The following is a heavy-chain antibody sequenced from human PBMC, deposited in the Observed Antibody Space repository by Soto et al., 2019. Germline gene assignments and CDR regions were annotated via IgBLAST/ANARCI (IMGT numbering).Heavy chain of an antibody. J-gene: IGHJ5*02. CDR2: IXXXXXT. Sequence: SETLSLTCAVYGGSFSGYYWSWIRQPPGKGLXXIXXIXXXXXTXXXPSLKSRVTISVDTSKNQFYLKLSSVTAADTAVYYCARDQASRVDPWGQGTLVTVSS. V-gene: IGHV4-34*09. CDR1: GGSFSGYY. CDR3: ARDQASRVDP.